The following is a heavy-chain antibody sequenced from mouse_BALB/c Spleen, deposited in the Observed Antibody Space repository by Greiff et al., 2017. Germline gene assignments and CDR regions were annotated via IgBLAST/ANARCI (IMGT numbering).Heavy chain of an antibody. Sequence: EVQRVESGGGLVKPGGSLKLSCAASGFTFSDYYMYWVRQTPEKRLEWVATISDGGSYTYYPDSVKGRFTISRDNAKNNLYLQMSSLKSEDTAMYYCARDQGTYYRYDVGAMDYWGQGTSVTVSS. CDR3: ARDQGTYYRYDVGAMDY. J-gene: IGHJ4*01. CDR2: ISDGGSYT. CDR1: GFTFSDYY. D-gene: IGHD2-14*01. V-gene: IGHV5-4*02.